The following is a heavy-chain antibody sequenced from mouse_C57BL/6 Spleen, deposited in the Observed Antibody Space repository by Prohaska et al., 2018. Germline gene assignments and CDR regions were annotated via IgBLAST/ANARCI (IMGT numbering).Heavy chain of an antibody. CDR3: MRYGNYWYFDV. CDR2: INSDGSAI. Sequence: EVQLLETGGGLVQPGGSRGLSCEGSEFTFSGFWMSWVRQTPGKTLEWIGDINSDGSAINYAPSIKDRFTIFRDNDKSTLYLQMSNVRSEDTATYFCMRYGNYWYFDVWGTGTTVTVSS. CDR1: EFTFSGFW. V-gene: IGHV11-2*01. D-gene: IGHD2-1*01. J-gene: IGHJ1*03.